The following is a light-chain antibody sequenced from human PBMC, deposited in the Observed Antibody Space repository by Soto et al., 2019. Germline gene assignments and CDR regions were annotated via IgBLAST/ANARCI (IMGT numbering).Light chain of an antibody. V-gene: IGKV3-20*01. CDR2: GAS. CDR1: QSVSSSY. Sequence: EIVLTQSPGTPSLSPGERATLSGRASQSVSSSYLAWYQQKPGQAPRLLIYGASSRATGIPDRFSGSGSGTDFTLTISRLEPEDFAVYYCQQYGSSPRVTFGGGTKVEIK. CDR3: QQYGSSPRVT. J-gene: IGKJ4*01.